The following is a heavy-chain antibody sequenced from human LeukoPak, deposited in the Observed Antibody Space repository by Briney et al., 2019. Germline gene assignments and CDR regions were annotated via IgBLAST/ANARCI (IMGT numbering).Heavy chain of an antibody. D-gene: IGHD3-3*01. Sequence: PSETLSLTCSVSIGSISSSKWWSWVRQSPVKGLEWIGEIYLYGTTNYNPSFTSRVTMSVDRSKNQFSLKLSSVTAADTAVYYCARVAHSPQHDFWSGSNYYYYMDVWGKGTTVTVSS. J-gene: IGHJ6*03. CDR3: ARVAHSPQHDFWSGSNYYYYMDV. CDR2: IYLYGTT. V-gene: IGHV4-4*02. CDR1: IGSISSSKW.